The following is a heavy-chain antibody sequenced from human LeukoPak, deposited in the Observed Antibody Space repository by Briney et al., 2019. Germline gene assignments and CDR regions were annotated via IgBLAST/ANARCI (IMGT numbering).Heavy chain of an antibody. D-gene: IGHD6-19*01. CDR1: GYTFTSYY. CDR3: ARGWAVTYRAFDI. V-gene: IGHV1-46*01. J-gene: IGHJ3*02. CDR2: INPSGGST. Sequence: GASVKASCKASGYTFTSYYMHWVRQAPGQGLEWMGIINPSGGSTSYAQKFQGRVTMTRGTSTSTVYMELSSLRSEDTAVYYCARGWAVTYRAFDIWGQGTMVTVSS.